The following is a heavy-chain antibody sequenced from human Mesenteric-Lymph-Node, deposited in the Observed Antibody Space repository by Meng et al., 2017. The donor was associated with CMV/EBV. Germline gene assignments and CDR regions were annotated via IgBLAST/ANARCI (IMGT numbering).Heavy chain of an antibody. Sequence: SETLSLTCTVSGGSISSSSYYWGWIRQPPGKGLEWIGSIYYSGSTYYNPSLKSRVTISVDTSKNQFSLKLSSVTAADTAVYYCARGDGYNFDYWGQGTLVTVSS. V-gene: IGHV4-39*01. CDR2: IYYSGST. CDR3: ARGDGYNFDY. D-gene: IGHD5-24*01. CDR1: GGSISSSSYY. J-gene: IGHJ4*02.